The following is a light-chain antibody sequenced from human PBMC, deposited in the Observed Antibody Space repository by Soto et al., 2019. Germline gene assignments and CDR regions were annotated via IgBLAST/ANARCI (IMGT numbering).Light chain of an antibody. Sequence: DIQMTQSPSSLSASVGDRVTITCQASQDISNYLNWYQQKPGKAPKLLIYYASNLETGVPSRFSGSGSGTDFTFTISSLQPEDIATYYCQQYDNPSITFGQGTRLEIK. CDR3: QQYDNPSIT. CDR1: QDISNY. CDR2: YAS. J-gene: IGKJ5*01. V-gene: IGKV1-33*01.